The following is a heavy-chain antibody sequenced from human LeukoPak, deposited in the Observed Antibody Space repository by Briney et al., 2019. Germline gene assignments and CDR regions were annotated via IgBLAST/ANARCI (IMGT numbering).Heavy chain of an antibody. D-gene: IGHD6-13*01. J-gene: IGHJ5*02. Sequence: PSETLSLTCTVSGGSINSYYWSWIRQPPGKGLEWIGYIYHGGSTNYNPSLKSRVTISVDTSKNQFSLRLTSVTAADTAVYYCARALRQQLVTGWFDPWGQGTLVTVSS. CDR1: GGSINSYY. V-gene: IGHV4-59*01. CDR3: ARALRQQLVTGWFDP. CDR2: IYHGGST.